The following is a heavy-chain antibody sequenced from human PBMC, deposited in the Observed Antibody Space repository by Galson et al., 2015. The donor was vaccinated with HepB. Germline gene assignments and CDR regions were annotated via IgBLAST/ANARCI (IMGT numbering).Heavy chain of an antibody. V-gene: IGHV3-21*01. CDR3: VRAFHDTSGHYWVNLDY. CDR2: ISTTSTYI. D-gene: IGHD3-22*01. CDR1: GFSFTSYS. J-gene: IGHJ4*02. Sequence: LRLSCAASGFSFTSYSMNWVRQAPGKGLEWVSFISTTSTYIYYADSVTGRFTFSRDNAKSSLYLQMNSLRAEDTAVYYCVRAFHDTSGHYWVNLDYWGQGALVTVSS.